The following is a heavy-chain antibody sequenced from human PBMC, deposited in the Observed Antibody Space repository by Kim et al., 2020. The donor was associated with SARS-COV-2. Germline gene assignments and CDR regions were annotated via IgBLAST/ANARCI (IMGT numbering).Heavy chain of an antibody. V-gene: IGHV3-23*01. CDR1: GFTFGIYA. CDR2: ISDSGRNT. J-gene: IGHJ4*02. CDR3: DASDY. Sequence: GGSLRLSCEASGFTFGIYAMSWARQAPGKGLEWVSTISDSGRNTHYADSVKGRFTISRDNSMNTLYLQMNSLRAEDTAVYYCDASDYWGQGTLVTVSS.